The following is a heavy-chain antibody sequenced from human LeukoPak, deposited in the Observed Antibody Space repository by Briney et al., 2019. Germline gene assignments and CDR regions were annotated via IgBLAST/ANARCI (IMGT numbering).Heavy chain of an antibody. J-gene: IGHJ4*02. D-gene: IGHD2-15*01. CDR1: GGSISDRY. CDR2: IYSSGTT. CDR3: ARVYCSGGNCYHFDY. V-gene: IGHV4-4*07. Sequence: ADTLSLTCTVSGGSISDRYGSWIRQPAGKGIEWIGRIYSSGTTDYNPSLKSRVVMSVDTSKNQVSLKLSAVTAADTAVYYCARVYCSGGNCYHFDYWGQGTLVTVSS.